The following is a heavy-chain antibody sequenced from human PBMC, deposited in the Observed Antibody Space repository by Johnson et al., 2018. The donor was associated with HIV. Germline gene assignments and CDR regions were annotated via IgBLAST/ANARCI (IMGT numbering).Heavy chain of an antibody. CDR1: GFTLSDPW. Sequence: VQLVESGGGSGQPGGSLRLSCAASGFTLSDPWMHWFRQVPGKGLAWVSRIDSVGRGTSYADSVTGRFTISRDNSKNTLFLQMNSLRAEDTAVYYCVRRFYDSSAFDIWGQGTLVTVSS. D-gene: IGHD3-22*01. CDR2: IDSVGRGT. J-gene: IGHJ3*02. CDR3: VRRFYDSSAFDI. V-gene: IGHV3-74*01.